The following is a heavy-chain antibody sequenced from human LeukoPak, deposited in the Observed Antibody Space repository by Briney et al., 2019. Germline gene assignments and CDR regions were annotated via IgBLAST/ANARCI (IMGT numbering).Heavy chain of an antibody. CDR1: GFTLSSYS. V-gene: IGHV3-21*01. CDR3: AKGVHYYGSGSYYNFDY. CDR2: ISSSSSYI. Sequence: GGSLRLSCAASGFTLSSYSMNWVRQAPGKGLEWVSSISSSSSYIYYADSVKGRFTISRDNSKNTLYLQMNSLRAEDTAVYYCAKGVHYYGSGSYYNFDYWGQGTLVTVSS. D-gene: IGHD3-10*01. J-gene: IGHJ4*02.